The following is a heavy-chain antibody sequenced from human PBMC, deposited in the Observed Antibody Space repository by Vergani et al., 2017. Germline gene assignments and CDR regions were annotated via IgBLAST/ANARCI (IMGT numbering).Heavy chain of an antibody. CDR3: ARMGGYDEGDAFRIGYFDS. D-gene: IGHD3-22*01. V-gene: IGHV4-31*03. J-gene: IGHJ4*02. CDR2: IYSTGST. CDR1: GDSISSGVYY. Sequence: QVQLQELGPGLVKPSQTLSLTCSVFGDSISSGVYYWNWIRQHPGKGLEWIGYIYSTGSTHHNPSLRRRINMSVDTSKNQFSLKLNSVTAADTAMYYCARMGGYDEGDAFRIGYFDSWGPGILVTVSS.